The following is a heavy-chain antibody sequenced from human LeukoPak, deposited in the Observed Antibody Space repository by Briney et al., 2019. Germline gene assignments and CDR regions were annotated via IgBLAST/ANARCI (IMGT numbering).Heavy chain of an antibody. CDR3: ARGSSWYGPGGEFDP. CDR2: IYTSGST. J-gene: IGHJ5*02. CDR1: GGSISTYY. Sequence: PSETLSLTCTVSGGSISTYYWSWIRKAAGKGLEWIGRIYTSGSTNYNPSLKSRVTMSVDTSKNQFSLKLSSVTAADTAVYYCARGSSWYGPGGEFDPWGQGTLVTVSS. V-gene: IGHV4-4*07. D-gene: IGHD6-13*01.